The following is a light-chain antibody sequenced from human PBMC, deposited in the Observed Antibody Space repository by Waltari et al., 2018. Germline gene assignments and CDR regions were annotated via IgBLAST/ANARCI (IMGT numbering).Light chain of an antibody. Sequence: EIVLTQSPGTLSLSPGERATLSCRASQSVSSSYLDWYQQKTGQAPRLLIYGASSMATCIPDRCSVSGSGTDFTLTISRLEPEDFAVYYCQQYGSSPRYTFGQGTKLEI. CDR3: QQYGSSPRYT. CDR1: QSVSSSY. CDR2: GAS. V-gene: IGKV3-20*01. J-gene: IGKJ2*01.